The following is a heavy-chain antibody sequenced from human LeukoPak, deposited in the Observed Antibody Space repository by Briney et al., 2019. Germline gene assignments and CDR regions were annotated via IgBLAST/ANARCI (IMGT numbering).Heavy chain of an antibody. Sequence: GGSLRLSCAASGFTFSSYWMNWVRQAPGKGLEWVANIKQDGSEKYYVDSVKGRFTISRDNAKNSLYLQMNSLRAEDTAVYYCARPVGYSYDPLDYWGQGTLVTVSS. CDR3: ARPVGYSYDPLDY. V-gene: IGHV3-7*01. CDR1: GFTFSSYW. CDR2: IKQDGSEK. J-gene: IGHJ4*02. D-gene: IGHD5-18*01.